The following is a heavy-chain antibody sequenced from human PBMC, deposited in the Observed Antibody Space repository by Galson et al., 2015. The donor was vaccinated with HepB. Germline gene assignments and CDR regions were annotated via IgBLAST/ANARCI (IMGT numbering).Heavy chain of an antibody. J-gene: IGHJ4*02. CDR3: AQLGTGN. CDR1: GFSVTSNY. D-gene: IGHD7-27*01. V-gene: IGHV3-53*01. CDR2: IYGGHNT. Sequence: SLRLSCAASGFSVTSNYMNWVRQAPGKGLEWVSTIYGGHNTYYADSVKGRFIISRDHSKNTLYLQMDSLRADDTAVYYCAQLGTGNWGQGTLVTVSS.